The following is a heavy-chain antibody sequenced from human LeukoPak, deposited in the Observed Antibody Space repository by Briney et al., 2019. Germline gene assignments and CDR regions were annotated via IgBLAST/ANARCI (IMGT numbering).Heavy chain of an antibody. CDR1: GYTFTGYY. J-gene: IGHJ4*02. CDR3: ARGRYSSSSPLGY. CDR2: INPNSGGT. D-gene: IGHD6-6*01. Sequence: AASVKVSCKASGYTFTGYYMHWVRQAPGRGLEWMGWINPNSGGTNYAQKFQGRVTMTRDTSISTAYMELSRLRSDDTAVYYCARGRYSSSSPLGYWGQGTLVTVSS. V-gene: IGHV1-2*02.